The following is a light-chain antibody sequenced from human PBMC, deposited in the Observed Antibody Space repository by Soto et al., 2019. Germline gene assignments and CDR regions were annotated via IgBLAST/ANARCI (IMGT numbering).Light chain of an antibody. CDR1: QSVSSRP. J-gene: IGKJ4*01. Sequence: EIVVTQSPGITSLSTEERATLSCSASQSVSSRPLASYQQRPGQAASLLIYVASTRDTGIPNRFRGIGSGTDVTLSISRLEHEDCAVYYCQQNGSSPLTCGGGTQVESK. V-gene: IGKV3-20*01. CDR3: QQNGSSPLT. CDR2: VAS.